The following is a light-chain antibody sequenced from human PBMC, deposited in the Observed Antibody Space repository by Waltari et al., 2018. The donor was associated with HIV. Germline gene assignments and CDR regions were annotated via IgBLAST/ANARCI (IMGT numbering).Light chain of an antibody. Sequence: EIVMTQSPVTLSVSPGDSATLSCRASQNIDRDLAWYHQRPGQAPRLLIFSTSIRSFNVPARFSGSGYGTEFSLTINSLQSEDSGIYYCQQYYGKSPMYTFGQGTKVDIK. CDR2: STS. CDR3: QQYYGKSPMYT. V-gene: IGKV3-15*01. J-gene: IGKJ2*01. CDR1: QNIDRD.